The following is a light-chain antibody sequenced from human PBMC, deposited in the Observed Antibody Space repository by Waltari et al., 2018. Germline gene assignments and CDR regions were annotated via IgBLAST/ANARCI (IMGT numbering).Light chain of an antibody. Sequence: QSALTQPASVSGSPGQSITISCAGTTRDIGAYNYVSCYQQHPGKAPKLMIFDVSNRPSGVSNRFSGSKSGNTASLTISGLQAEDEADYYCSSYARSTALLFGGGTRLTVL. CDR3: SSYARSTALL. CDR1: TRDIGAYNY. J-gene: IGLJ2*01. V-gene: IGLV2-14*03. CDR2: DVS.